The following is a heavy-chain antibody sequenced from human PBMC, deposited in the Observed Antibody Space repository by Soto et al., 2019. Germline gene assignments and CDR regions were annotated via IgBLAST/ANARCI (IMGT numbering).Heavy chain of an antibody. V-gene: IGHV1-69*13. CDR2: IIPIFGTA. J-gene: IGHJ6*02. D-gene: IGHD4-4*01. CDR1: GGTFSSYA. CDR3: ARGPTFTTVKGYYYYCMDV. Sequence: GASVKVSCKASGGTFSSYAISWVRQAPGQGLEWKGGIIPIFGTANYAQKFQGRVTITADESTSTANMELSSLRSEDTAVYYCARGPTFTTVKGYYYYCMDVWGQGTTVTVSS.